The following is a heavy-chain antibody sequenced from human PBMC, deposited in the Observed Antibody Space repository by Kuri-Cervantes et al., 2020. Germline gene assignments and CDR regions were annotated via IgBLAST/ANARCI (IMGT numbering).Heavy chain of an antibody. D-gene: IGHD7-27*01. CDR3: ARLGGNWAGDY. CDR1: GGSISSSTYY. Sequence: SETLSLTCSVSGGSISSSTYYWGWIRQPPGKGLDWIGTVYYSGSTYYNPSLKSRVTISVDTSKNQFSLKMSSVTAADTAVYYCARLGGNWAGDYWGQGTLVTVSS. V-gene: IGHV4-39*07. CDR2: VYYSGST. J-gene: IGHJ4*02.